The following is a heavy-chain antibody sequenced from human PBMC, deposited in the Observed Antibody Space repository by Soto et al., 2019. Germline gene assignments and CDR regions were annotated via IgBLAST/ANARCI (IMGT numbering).Heavy chain of an antibody. CDR3: TRDSPPFDYWRVSDYYYGMDV. Sequence: HPGGSLRLSCTASGFTFGDYAMSWSGQAPGKGLGGVGFIRSKAYGGTTEYAASVKGRFTISRDDSKSIAYLQMNSLKTEDTAVYYCTRDSPPFDYWRVSDYYYGMDVWGQGTTVTVSS. CDR1: GFTFGDYA. CDR2: IRSKAYGGTT. J-gene: IGHJ6*02. V-gene: IGHV3-49*03. D-gene: IGHD3-3*01.